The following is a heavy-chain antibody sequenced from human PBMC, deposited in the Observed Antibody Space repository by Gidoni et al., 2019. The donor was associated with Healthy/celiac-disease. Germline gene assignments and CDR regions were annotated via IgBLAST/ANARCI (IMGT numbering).Heavy chain of an antibody. J-gene: IGHJ4*02. Sequence: QLQLQESGPGLVKPSETLSLTCTVSGGSISSSSYYWGWIRQPPGKGLEWIGSIYYSGSTYYNPSLKSRVTISVDTSKNQFSLKLSSVTAADTAVYYCARLGGGSSWYAIDYWGQGTLVTVSS. V-gene: IGHV4-39*01. D-gene: IGHD6-13*01. CDR1: GGSISSSSYY. CDR3: ARLGGGSSWYAIDY. CDR2: IYYSGST.